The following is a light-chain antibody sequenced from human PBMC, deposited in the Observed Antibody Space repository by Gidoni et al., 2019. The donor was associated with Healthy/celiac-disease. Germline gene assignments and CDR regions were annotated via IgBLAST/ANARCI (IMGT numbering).Light chain of an antibody. CDR2: DAS. CDR1: QDISNY. J-gene: IGKJ4*01. V-gene: IGKV1-33*01. Sequence: DIQLTQSPSSLSASVGDRVTITCKASQDISNYLNWYQQQPGKDPKLLIDDASNLETVVPSRFIGSGSGTDFTFTISSLQPEDIATYYCQQYDNLPLTFGGGTKVEIK. CDR3: QQYDNLPLT.